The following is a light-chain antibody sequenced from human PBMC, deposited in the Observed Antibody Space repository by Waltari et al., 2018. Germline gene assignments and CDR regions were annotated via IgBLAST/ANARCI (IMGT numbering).Light chain of an antibody. CDR2: RND. CDR1: NSNIGSNT. V-gene: IGLV1-44*01. CDR3: ATWDDRLTGVV. J-gene: IGLJ2*01. Sequence: QSVLTQPPSASGTPGQRVTISCSGSNSNIGSNTVNWYQQVPGTAPKRLIYRNDQRPSGVTDRFSGCKSGTSAALAISGLQSEDEADYYCATWDDRLTGVVFGGGTKVTVL.